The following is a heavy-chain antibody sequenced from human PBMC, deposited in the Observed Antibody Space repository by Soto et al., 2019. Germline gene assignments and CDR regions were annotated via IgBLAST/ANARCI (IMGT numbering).Heavy chain of an antibody. CDR2: IKSKTDGGTT. CDR1: GFTFSNAW. J-gene: IGHJ6*02. CDR3: TTDPYYYDSSGYYPQTAYYYYGMDV. D-gene: IGHD3-22*01. Sequence: GGSLRLSCVASGFTFSNAWMSWVRQAPGKGLEWVGRIKSKTDGGTTDYAAPVKGRFTISRDDSKNTLYLQMNSLKTEDTAVYYCTTDPYYYDSSGYYPQTAYYYYGMDVWGQGTTVTVSS. V-gene: IGHV3-15*01.